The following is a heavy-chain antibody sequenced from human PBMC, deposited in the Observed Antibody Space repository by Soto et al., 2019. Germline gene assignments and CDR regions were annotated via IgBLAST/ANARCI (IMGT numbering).Heavy chain of an antibody. D-gene: IGHD2-15*01. CDR2: IYYSGNT. CDR3: DRHDGSRNRASCYPYNMDL. J-gene: IGHJ6*02. V-gene: IGHV4-30-4*01. Sequence: PSETLSLTCTASGESISSGDHYWSWVRQSPGEGLEWIGFIYYSGNTYYNPSLKSRVSMSVDTSNNQFSLKLNSVTAADTAVYYCDRHDGSRNRASCYPYNMDLWGQGTTVTVSS. CDR1: GESISSGDHY.